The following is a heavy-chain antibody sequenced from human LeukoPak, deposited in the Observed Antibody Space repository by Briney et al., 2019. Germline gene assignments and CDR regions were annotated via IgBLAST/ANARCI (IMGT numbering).Heavy chain of an antibody. Sequence: SETLSLTCTVSGGSISSYYWSWIRQPPGKGLEWIGYIYTSGSNNFNPSLKSRATISVDTSTNQVSLKLSSVTAADTAVYYCARFELVSYYYYRDVWGKGTTVTVSS. CDR3: ARFELVSYYYYRDV. CDR1: GGSISSYY. CDR2: IYTSGSN. J-gene: IGHJ6*03. V-gene: IGHV4-4*09. D-gene: IGHD2/OR15-2a*01.